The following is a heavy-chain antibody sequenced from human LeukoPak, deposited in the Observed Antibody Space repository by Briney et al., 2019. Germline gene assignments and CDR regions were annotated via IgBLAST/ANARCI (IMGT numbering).Heavy chain of an antibody. D-gene: IGHD6-19*01. Sequence: GGSLRLSCAASGFTFSSYAMSWVRQAPGKGLEWVSATTSSGGNTYYADSVKGRFTISRDNSKNTLYLQMNSLRAEDTAVYYCAKDWIRIKSIAVAGPKKFDYWGQGTLVTVSS. J-gene: IGHJ4*02. CDR3: AKDWIRIKSIAVAGPKKFDY. CDR1: GFTFSSYA. V-gene: IGHV3-23*01. CDR2: TTSSGGNT.